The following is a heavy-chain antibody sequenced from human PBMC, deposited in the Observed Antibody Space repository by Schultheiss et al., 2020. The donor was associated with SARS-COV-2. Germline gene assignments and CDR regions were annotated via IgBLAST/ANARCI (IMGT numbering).Heavy chain of an antibody. Sequence: SETLSLTCTVSGGSISSGNWWIWVRQPPGKGLEWIGSIYYSGSSNYNPSLKSRVTMSVDTSKNQFSLKLSSVTPADTAVYYCARHEGGYLGYFHHWGQGTLVTVSS. CDR1: GGSISSGNW. V-gene: IGHV4-61*01. CDR2: IYYSGSS. D-gene: IGHD5-18*01. J-gene: IGHJ4*02. CDR3: ARHEGGYLGYFHH.